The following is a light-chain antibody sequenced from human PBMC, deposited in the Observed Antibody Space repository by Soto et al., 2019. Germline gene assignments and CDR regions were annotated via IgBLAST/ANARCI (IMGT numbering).Light chain of an antibody. Sequence: ETVMTQSPATLSVSPGERATISCRASQGVSSHLAWYQQKPGQAPSLLIYCASTRATGIPARISGSGSGTAFTFTIMILQSEDFSVYYCQEYNNWPRTFGQGTKVEIK. CDR3: QEYNNWPRT. CDR1: QGVSSH. V-gene: IGKV3-15*01. CDR2: CAS. J-gene: IGKJ1*01.